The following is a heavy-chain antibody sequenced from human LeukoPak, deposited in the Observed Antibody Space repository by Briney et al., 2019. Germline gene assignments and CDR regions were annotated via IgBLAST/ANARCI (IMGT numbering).Heavy chain of an antibody. D-gene: IGHD3-10*01. V-gene: IGHV5-51*01. Sequence: KTGESLKISCKGSGYSFTSYWIAWVRQMPGKGLEWMGIIYPDDSDTRYSPSFQGQVTISADKSISTAYLQWSSLKASDTAMYYCARLIAGYGSGSYYLDYWGQGTLVTVSS. CDR2: IYPDDSDT. CDR3: ARLIAGYGSGSYYLDY. J-gene: IGHJ4*02. CDR1: GYSFTSYW.